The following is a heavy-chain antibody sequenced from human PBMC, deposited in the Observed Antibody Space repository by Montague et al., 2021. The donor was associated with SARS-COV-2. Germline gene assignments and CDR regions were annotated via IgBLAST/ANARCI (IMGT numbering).Heavy chain of an antibody. Sequence: SETLSLTCTVSGGSISSSNYYWGWIRQPPGKGLEWIGSIYYSESTYHTXXLKSRVTISVDTSKNQFSLKLSSVTAADTAVYYCARGRGTALFRRVYFGMDVWGQGTTVTVSS. D-gene: IGHD1-1*01. CDR3: ARGRGTALFRRVYFGMDV. CDR2: IYYSEST. V-gene: IGHV4-39*07. CDR1: GGSISSSNYY. J-gene: IGHJ6*02.